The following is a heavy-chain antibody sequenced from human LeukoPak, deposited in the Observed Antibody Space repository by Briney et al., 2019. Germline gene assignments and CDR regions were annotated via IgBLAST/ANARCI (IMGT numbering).Heavy chain of an antibody. J-gene: IGHJ4*02. D-gene: IGHD2-21*02. CDR2: IGASGAST. V-gene: IGHV3-23*01. CDR1: GFTFSSHA. Sequence: GGSPRLSCAASGFTFSSHAMTWIRQAPGKGLQWVSTIGASGASTYYAESVKGRFTISRDNFNSILYLQMNSLRDEDSAIYYCAKDACVGDCVSHFDQWGQGTLVAVSS. CDR3: AKDACVGDCVSHFDQ.